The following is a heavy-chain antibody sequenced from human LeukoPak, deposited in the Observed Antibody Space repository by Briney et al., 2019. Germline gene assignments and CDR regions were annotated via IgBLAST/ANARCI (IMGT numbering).Heavy chain of an antibody. CDR1: GYTFTSYG. CDR3: ARGYGYSSSWYYPN. CDR2: MNPNSGNT. J-gene: IGHJ4*02. V-gene: IGHV1-8*02. Sequence: ASVTVSCKASGYTFTSYGISWVRQAPGQGLEWMGWMNPNSGNTGYAQKFQGRVTMTRNTSISTAYMELSSLRSEDTAVYYCARGYGYSSSWYYPNWGQGTLVTVSS. D-gene: IGHD6-13*01.